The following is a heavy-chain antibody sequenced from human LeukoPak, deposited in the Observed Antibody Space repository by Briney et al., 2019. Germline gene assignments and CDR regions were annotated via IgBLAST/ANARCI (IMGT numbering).Heavy chain of an antibody. Sequence: PSETLSLTCRVSGDSITGYYWGWIRQPPGKGLEWIGNIYYTGNTHYNSSLKNRVTISLDTSKNQFSLKVISMTAADTAAYYCTNSDGYGLIRICGRGTMVTVSS. CDR2: IYYTGNT. CDR1: GDSITGYY. D-gene: IGHD3-10*01. V-gene: IGHV4-39*07. J-gene: IGHJ3*02. CDR3: TNSDGYGLIRI.